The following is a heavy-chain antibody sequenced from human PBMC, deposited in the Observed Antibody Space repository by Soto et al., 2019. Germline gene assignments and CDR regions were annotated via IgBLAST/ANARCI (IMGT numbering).Heavy chain of an antibody. CDR1: GGSISSYY. CDR2: IYYSGST. J-gene: IGHJ4*02. CDR3: ASSYCSGGSCRFDY. Sequence: SETLSLTCTVPGGSISSYYWSWIRQPPGKGLEWIGYIYYSGSTNYNPSLKSRVTISVDTSKNQFSLKLSSVTAADTAVYYCASSYCSGGSCRFDYWGQGTLVTVSS. V-gene: IGHV4-59*08. D-gene: IGHD2-15*01.